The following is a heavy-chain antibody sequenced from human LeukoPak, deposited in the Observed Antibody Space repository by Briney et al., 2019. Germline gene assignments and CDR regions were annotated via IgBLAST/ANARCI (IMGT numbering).Heavy chain of an antibody. Sequence: GGSLRLPCAASGFTFSSYSMNWVRQAPGKGLEWVSYISSSSSTIYYADSVKGRFTISRDNAKNSLYLQMNSLRAEDTAVYYCARADSSGYSDDFDYWGQGTLVTVSS. D-gene: IGHD3-22*01. V-gene: IGHV3-48*01. CDR1: GFTFSSYS. J-gene: IGHJ4*02. CDR2: ISSSSSTI. CDR3: ARADSSGYSDDFDY.